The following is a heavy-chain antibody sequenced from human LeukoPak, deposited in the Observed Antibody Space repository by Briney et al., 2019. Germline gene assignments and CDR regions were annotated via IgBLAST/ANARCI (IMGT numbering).Heavy chain of an antibody. V-gene: IGHV3-21*01. CDR3: ARVAQYYYDSSGYYCPDY. CDR2: ISSSSTYK. CDR1: GFIFSAYT. J-gene: IGHJ4*02. D-gene: IGHD3-22*01. Sequence: GGSLRLSCAASGFIFSAYTMNWVRQAPGKGLEWVSSISSSSTYKYYADSVKGRFTISRDSAQNSVYLQMNSLRAEDTAVYYCARVAQYYYDSSGYYCPDYWGQGTLVTVSS.